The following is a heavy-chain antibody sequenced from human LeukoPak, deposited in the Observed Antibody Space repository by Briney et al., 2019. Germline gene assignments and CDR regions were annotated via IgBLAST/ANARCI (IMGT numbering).Heavy chain of an antibody. CDR3: ARHRVPRGGRYFDY. V-gene: IGHV4-34*01. CDR1: GGSFSGYY. Sequence: SETLSLTCAVYGGSFSGYYWSWIRQPPGKGLEWIGEINHSGSTNYNPSLKSRVTISVDTCKNEFSRTLSSVTAADKDVSYCARHRVPRGGRYFDYWGTGTLVTVSS. D-gene: IGHD3-10*01. CDR2: INHSGST. J-gene: IGHJ4*02.